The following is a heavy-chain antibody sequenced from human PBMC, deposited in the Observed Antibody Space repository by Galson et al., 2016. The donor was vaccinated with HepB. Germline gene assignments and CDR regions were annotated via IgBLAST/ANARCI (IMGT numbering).Heavy chain of an antibody. V-gene: IGHV4-34*01. CDR1: GGSFSGYY. Sequence: SETLSLTCAVSGGSFSGYYSTWIRQPPGKGLEWIAEIHPSGTSNYNPSLGSRVTISVDTSKNQVSLKLSSVTAADTAVYYCATLDFWIGYFYYGMDVWGKGTTVTVSS. D-gene: IGHD3-3*01. CDR2: IHPSGTS. J-gene: IGHJ6*04. CDR3: ATLDFWIGYFYYGMDV.